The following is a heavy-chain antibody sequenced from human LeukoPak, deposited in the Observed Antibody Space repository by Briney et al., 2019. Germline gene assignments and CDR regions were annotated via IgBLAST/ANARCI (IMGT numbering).Heavy chain of an antibody. J-gene: IGHJ4*02. CDR3: AKERRQLWSQFDY. CDR2: ISGTGRST. V-gene: IGHV3-23*01. D-gene: IGHD5-18*01. Sequence: GGSLRLSCAAPGFTFSSYALSWVRQAPGKGLEWVSAISGTGRSTYYADSVKGRFTISRDNSKNTPYLQMNSLRAEDTAVYYCAKERRQLWSQFDYWGQGTLVTVSS. CDR1: GFTFSSYA.